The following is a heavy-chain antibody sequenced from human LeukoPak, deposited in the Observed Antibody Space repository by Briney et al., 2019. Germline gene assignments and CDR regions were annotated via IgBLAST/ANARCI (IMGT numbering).Heavy chain of an antibody. CDR1: GYTFSSYG. D-gene: IGHD2-2*01. CDR2: INPNSGGT. V-gene: IGHV1-2*02. J-gene: IGHJ6*02. CDR3: AREWLTSSTSAYYYYGMDV. Sequence: ASAKVSCKASGYTFSSYGISWVRQAPGQGLEWMGWINPNSGGTNYAQKFQGRVTMTRDTSISTAYMELSRLRSDDTAVYYCAREWLTSSTSAYYYYGMDVWGQGTTVTVSS.